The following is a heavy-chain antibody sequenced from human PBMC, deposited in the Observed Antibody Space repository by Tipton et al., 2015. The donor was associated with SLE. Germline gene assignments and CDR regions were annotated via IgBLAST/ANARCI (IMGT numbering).Heavy chain of an antibody. J-gene: IGHJ4*02. CDR1: GGSIRSSTYY. CDR3: ARAGGDTSGYLDY. V-gene: IGHV4-39*07. Sequence: TLSLTCTVSGGSIRSSTYYWGWIRQPPGKGLEWIGSLDYSGSTYYNPSLKSRINRSVDTSKNQFSLKVSSVTAADTAVYYCARAGGDTSGYLDYWGLGTLVTVSS. D-gene: IGHD3-22*01. CDR2: LDYSGST.